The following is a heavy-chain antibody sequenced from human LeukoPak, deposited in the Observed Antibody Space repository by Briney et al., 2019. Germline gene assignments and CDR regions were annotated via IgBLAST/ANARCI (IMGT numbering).Heavy chain of an antibody. J-gene: IGHJ3*02. CDR1: GGSISGYY. CDR2: IYYSGST. D-gene: IGHD6-25*01. CDR3: ARTLYTSGWEPYGFDI. V-gene: IGHV4-59*01. Sequence: SETLSLTCTVSGGSISGYYWSWIRQSPGKGLEWIGYIYYSGSTNYNPSLKSRVSISVDTSRTQFSLKLGSVTAADTAVYHCARTLYTSGWEPYGFDIWGQGTMVTVSS.